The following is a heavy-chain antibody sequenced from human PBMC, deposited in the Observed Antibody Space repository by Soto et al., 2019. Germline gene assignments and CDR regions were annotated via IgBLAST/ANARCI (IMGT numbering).Heavy chain of an antibody. CDR1: GGSFSGFF. V-gene: IGHV4-34*01. CDR2: INHSGRT. Sequence: PSETLSLTCAVHGGSFSGFFWTWTRQTPGKGLEWIGEINHSGRTNHNPSLKSRVTISVDTSKKQFSLNLSSVTAADTAVYYCARGSYYYDNSGYFHWGQGTLVTVS. D-gene: IGHD3-22*01. J-gene: IGHJ4*02. CDR3: ARGSYYYDNSGYFH.